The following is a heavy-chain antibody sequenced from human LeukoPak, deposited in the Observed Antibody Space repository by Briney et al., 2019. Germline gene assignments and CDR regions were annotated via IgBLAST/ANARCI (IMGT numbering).Heavy chain of an antibody. Sequence: SETLSLTCTVSGYSISSGYYWGWIRQPPGKGLEWIGYIYYSGSTNYNPSLKSRVTISVDTSKNQFSLKLSSVTAADTAVYYCARAGVGATEAFDIWGQGTMVTVSS. D-gene: IGHD1-26*01. V-gene: IGHV4-61*01. J-gene: IGHJ3*02. CDR3: ARAGVGATEAFDI. CDR1: GYSISSGYY. CDR2: IYYSGST.